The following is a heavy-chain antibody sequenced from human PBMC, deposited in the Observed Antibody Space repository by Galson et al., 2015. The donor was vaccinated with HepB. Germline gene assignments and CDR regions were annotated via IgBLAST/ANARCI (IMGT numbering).Heavy chain of an antibody. D-gene: IGHD2-15*01. V-gene: IGHV3-21*04. CDR1: GFNFNSHT. CDR3: ARETCSGGTCWFHP. J-gene: IGHJ5*02. CDR2: VTGSSSYI. Sequence: SLRLSCAASGFNFNSHTVNWVRQAPGKGLKWVSSVTGSSSYIYYADSVKGRFTISRDNAKKLLYLQMKSLRADDTAVYYCARETCSGGTCWFHPWGQGTLVTVSS.